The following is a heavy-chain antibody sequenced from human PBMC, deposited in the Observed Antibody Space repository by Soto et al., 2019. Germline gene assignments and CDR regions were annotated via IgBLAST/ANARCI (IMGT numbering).Heavy chain of an antibody. V-gene: IGHV3-30*19. Sequence: PGGSLRLSCAASGFTFSSFGMHWVRQAPGKGLEWVALISYDGSNAYYGDSVKGRFTISRDNSKNTLYLQMNTLRAEGSAVYYCAKVKMTYAIRGLYFDLWGQGTLVTISS. CDR2: ISYDGSNA. CDR1: GFTFSSFG. J-gene: IGHJ4*02. D-gene: IGHD2-21*01. CDR3: AKVKMTYAIRGLYFDL.